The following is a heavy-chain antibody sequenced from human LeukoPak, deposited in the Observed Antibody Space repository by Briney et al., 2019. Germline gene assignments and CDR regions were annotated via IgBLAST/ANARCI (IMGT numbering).Heavy chain of an antibody. Sequence: ASVKVSCKVSGYTLTELSMHWVRQAPGKGLEWMGGFDPEDGETIYAQKFQGRVTMTEDTSTDTAYLELSSLRSEATAVYYCATGNSRTSAITVYYYYMDVWGKGTTVTVSS. D-gene: IGHD1-7*01. CDR1: GYTLTELS. CDR2: FDPEDGET. V-gene: IGHV1-24*01. CDR3: ATGNSRTSAITVYYYYMDV. J-gene: IGHJ6*03.